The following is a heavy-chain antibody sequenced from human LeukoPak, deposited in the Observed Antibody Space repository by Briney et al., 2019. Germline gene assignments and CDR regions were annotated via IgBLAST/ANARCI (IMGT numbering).Heavy chain of an antibody. J-gene: IGHJ5*02. D-gene: IGHD3-3*01. CDR1: GGSISSGDYY. Sequence: SETLSLTCTVSGGSISSGDYYWSWIRQPPGKGLEWIGYIYYNGSTYYNPALKSRVTISVDTSKNQFSLKLSSVTAADTAVYYCAREDYDFWSGYPGWFDPWGQGTLVTVSS. CDR3: AREDYDFWSGYPGWFDP. CDR2: IYYNGST. V-gene: IGHV4-30-4*01.